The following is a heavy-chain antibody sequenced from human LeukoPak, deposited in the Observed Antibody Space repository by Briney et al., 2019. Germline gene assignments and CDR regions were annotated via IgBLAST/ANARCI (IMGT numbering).Heavy chain of an antibody. V-gene: IGHV3-66*01. CDR3: ARDVGNYYDY. D-gene: IGHD1-26*01. CDR2: IYSGGST. Sequence: GGSLRLSCTASGFTVSSNYMSWVRQAPGKGLEWVSVIYSGGSTFYADSVRGRFTMSRDNSKNTLYLQMNSLRAEGTALYYCARDVGNYYDYWGQGTLVTVSS. CDR1: GFTVSSNY. J-gene: IGHJ4*02.